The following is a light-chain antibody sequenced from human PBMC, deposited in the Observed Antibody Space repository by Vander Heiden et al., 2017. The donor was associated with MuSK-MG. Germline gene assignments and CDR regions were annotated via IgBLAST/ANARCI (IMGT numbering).Light chain of an antibody. CDR1: QSVSSSY. CDR2: GAS. CDR3: QQYCSSFT. V-gene: IGKV3-20*01. J-gene: IGKJ4*01. Sequence: EIVLTQSPGTLSLSPGERATLSCRASQSVSSSYLAWYQQKPGQAPRLLIYGASSRANGIPDRFSGSGSGTDFTLTISRLEPEDFAVYYLQQYCSSFTFGAGTKVEIK.